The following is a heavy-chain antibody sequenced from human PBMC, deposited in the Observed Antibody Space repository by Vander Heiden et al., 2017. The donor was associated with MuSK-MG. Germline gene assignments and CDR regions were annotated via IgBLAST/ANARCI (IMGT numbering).Heavy chain of an antibody. Sequence: EVQLVESGGDSVQPGGSLRLSCAASAFTFSNYWISWVRQAPGKGLEWVANINQDGSEKYSVDSVKGRFTIARDNAKNSLDLQRNSMRAEETAVYYCARRDGRLTGDPGTNNYYMDVWGKGTTVSVSS. CDR2: INQDGSEK. D-gene: IGHD3-9*01. CDR3: ARRDGRLTGDPGTNNYYMDV. J-gene: IGHJ6*03. V-gene: IGHV3-7*01. CDR1: AFTFSNYW.